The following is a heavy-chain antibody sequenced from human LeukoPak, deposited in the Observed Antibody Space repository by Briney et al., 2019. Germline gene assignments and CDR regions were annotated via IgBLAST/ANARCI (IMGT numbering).Heavy chain of an antibody. J-gene: IGHJ6*03. Sequence: KASETLSLTCTVSGGSISSYYWSWIRQPAGKGLEWIGRIYTSGSTNYNPSLKSRVTMSVDTSKNQFSLKLSSVTAADTAVYYCARAPRIPYYYYMDVWGKGTTVTVSS. CDR3: ARAPRIPYYYYMDV. V-gene: IGHV4-4*07. D-gene: IGHD5-18*01. CDR1: GGSISSYY. CDR2: IYTSGST.